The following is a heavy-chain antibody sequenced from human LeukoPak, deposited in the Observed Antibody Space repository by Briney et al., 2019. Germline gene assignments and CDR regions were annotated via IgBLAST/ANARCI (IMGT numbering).Heavy chain of an antibody. CDR3: ARRPQTGYDSSGYYPGDFDY. D-gene: IGHD3-22*01. V-gene: IGHV4-39*01. CDR1: GGSISSSGYY. J-gene: IGHJ4*02. Sequence: SETLSLTCIVSGGSISSSGYYWGWIRQPPRTGLEWLGRIYYSGSTYYNPSLKTRVTISVDTSKNQFSLKLSSVTAADTAVYYCARRPQTGYDSSGYYPGDFDYWGQGTLVTVS. CDR2: IYYSGST.